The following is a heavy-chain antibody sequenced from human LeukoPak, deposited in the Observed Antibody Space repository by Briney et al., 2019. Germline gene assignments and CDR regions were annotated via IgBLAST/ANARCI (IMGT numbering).Heavy chain of an antibody. Sequence: SETLSLTCAVYGGSFSTYYYCWSWIRQPPGKGLEWIGEINHSGSTNYNPSLKSRVTISVDTSKNQFSLKLSSVTAADTAVYYCARQTGSGLFSLPGGQGTLVTVSS. J-gene: IGHJ4*02. V-gene: IGHV4-34*01. CDR3: ARQTGSGLFSLP. CDR2: INHSGST. D-gene: IGHD3-10*01. CDR1: GGSFSTYY.